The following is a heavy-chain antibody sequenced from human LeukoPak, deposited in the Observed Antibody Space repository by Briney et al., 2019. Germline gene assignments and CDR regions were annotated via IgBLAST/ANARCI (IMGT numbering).Heavy chain of an antibody. CDR1: GGSISRYC. CDR2: IYYIGST. D-gene: IGHD1-26*01. J-gene: IGHJ3*02. CDR3: ARDRIVAANLVVAFDI. V-gene: IGHV4-59*12. Sequence: PGETLSLACTVAGGSISRYCWSWIRQPPGKGREWMGYIYYIGSTNYNPPLKSRVTISVDTSRNQFSLKLSSGTAADRAVYSCARDRIVAANLVVAFDIWGQGTMVTVSS.